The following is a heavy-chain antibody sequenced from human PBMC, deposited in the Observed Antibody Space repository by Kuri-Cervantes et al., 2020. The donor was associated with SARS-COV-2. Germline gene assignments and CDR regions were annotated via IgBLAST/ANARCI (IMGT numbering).Heavy chain of an antibody. CDR2: ISGSGGST. D-gene: IGHD2-2*02. Sequence: GGSLRLSCAASGFTFSSYAMSWVRQAPGKGLEWVSAISGSGGSTYYADSVKGRFTISRDNSKNTLYLQMNSLRAEDTAVYYCASRGCSSTSCYTYWFDPWGQGTLVTVSS. CDR3: ASRGCSSTSCYTYWFDP. J-gene: IGHJ5*02. V-gene: IGHV3-23*01. CDR1: GFTFSSYA.